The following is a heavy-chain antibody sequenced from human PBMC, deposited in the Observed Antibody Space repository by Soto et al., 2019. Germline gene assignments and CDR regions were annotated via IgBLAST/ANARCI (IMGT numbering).Heavy chain of an antibody. CDR1: GYTFSSYA. V-gene: IGHV1-3*01. CDR3: ARDTGDGTFDF. J-gene: IGHJ4*02. D-gene: IGHD7-27*01. Sequence: ASVEVSCKASGYTFSSYALPWVRQAPGQRLEWMGWINAGYGNTKSSQKFQDRVTISRDTSASTAYRELTSLRSEDTAVYYCARDTGDGTFDFWGQGTLVTVSS. CDR2: INAGYGNT.